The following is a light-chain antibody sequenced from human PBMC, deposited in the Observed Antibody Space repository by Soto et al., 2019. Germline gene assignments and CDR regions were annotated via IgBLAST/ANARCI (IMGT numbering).Light chain of an antibody. J-gene: IGLJ1*01. CDR1: SSDVGVYNY. CDR2: EVS. CDR3: SSYAGSSTFV. Sequence: QSVLTQPASVSGSPGQSITISCAGTSSDVGVYNYVSWYQQHPGKAPKVLIYEVSNRPSGVSNRFSGSKSGNTASLTISGLQAEDEADYYCSSYAGSSTFVFGTGTKVTVL. V-gene: IGLV2-14*01.